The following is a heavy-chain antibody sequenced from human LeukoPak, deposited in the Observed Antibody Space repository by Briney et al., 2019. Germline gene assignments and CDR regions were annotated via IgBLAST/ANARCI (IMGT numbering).Heavy chain of an antibody. CDR3: ARGLRNTDTFDI. CDR2: ISSSGYTI. CDR1: GFTFSHYE. V-gene: IGHV3-48*03. J-gene: IGHJ3*02. Sequence: PGGSLRLSCEASGFTFSHYEMNWVRQAPGKGLEWVSYISSSGYTIYYADSVKGRFTISRDNAKNSLYLQMNSLRAEDTAVYYCARGLRNTDTFDIWGQGTMVTVSS.